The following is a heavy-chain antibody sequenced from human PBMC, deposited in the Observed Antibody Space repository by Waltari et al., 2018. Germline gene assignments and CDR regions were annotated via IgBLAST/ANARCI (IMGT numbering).Heavy chain of an antibody. CDR2: IKQDGSEK. J-gene: IGHJ3*02. CDR1: GFTFSRYW. V-gene: IGHV3-7*01. CDR3: ARATRVGATTYAFDI. Sequence: EVQLVESGGGLVQPGGSLRLSCAASGFTFSRYWMSWVRQAPGKGLEGVANIKQDGSEKYYVDSVKGRFTISRDNAKNSLYLQMNSLRAEDTAVYYCARATRVGATTYAFDIWGQGTMVTVSS. D-gene: IGHD1-26*01.